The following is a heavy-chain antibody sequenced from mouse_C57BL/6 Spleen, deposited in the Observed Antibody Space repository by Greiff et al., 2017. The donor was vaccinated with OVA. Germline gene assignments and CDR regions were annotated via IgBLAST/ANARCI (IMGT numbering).Heavy chain of an antibody. CDR1: GYTFTSYW. J-gene: IGHJ4*01. CDR2: IHPNSGSP. V-gene: IGHV1-64*01. D-gene: IGHD2-5*01. Sequence: QVQLQQPGAELVKPGASVTLSCKASGYTFTSYWMHWVKQRPGQGLEWIGRIHPNSGSPTYNEQFKSKAILTVDKSSSTAYMQLSSLTSEDSAVYYCTRRVSRDDYYAMSCWGKGTSVTV. CDR3: TRRVSRDDYYAMSC.